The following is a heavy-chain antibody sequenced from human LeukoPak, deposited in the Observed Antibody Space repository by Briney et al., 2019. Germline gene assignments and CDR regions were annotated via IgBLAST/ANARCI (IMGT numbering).Heavy chain of an antibody. J-gene: IGHJ5*02. CDR3: ARDGSGSYKPNWFDP. V-gene: IGHV1-69*04. Sequence: ASVKVSCKASGGTFSIYAISWVRQAPGQGLEWMGRIIPILGIANYAQKFQGRVTITADKSTSTAYMELSSLRSEDTAVYYCARDGSGSYKPNWFDPWGQGTLVTVSS. CDR1: GGTFSIYA. D-gene: IGHD3-10*01. CDR2: IIPILGIA.